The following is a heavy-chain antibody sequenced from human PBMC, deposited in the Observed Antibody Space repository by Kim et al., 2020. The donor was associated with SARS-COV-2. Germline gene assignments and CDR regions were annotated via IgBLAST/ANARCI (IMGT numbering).Heavy chain of an antibody. V-gene: IGHV3-23*01. Sequence: GGSLRLSCAASGFVFSSYAMSWVRQAPGKGLEWVAGISGSGGTTYYADSAKGRFTISRDNSNNTVYLHMYSLRVEDTAVYYCAKDLDRRFYSWGQGALVTVSS. CDR2: ISGSGGTT. D-gene: IGHD3-10*01. J-gene: IGHJ5*02. CDR3: AKDLDRRFYS. CDR1: GFVFSSYA.